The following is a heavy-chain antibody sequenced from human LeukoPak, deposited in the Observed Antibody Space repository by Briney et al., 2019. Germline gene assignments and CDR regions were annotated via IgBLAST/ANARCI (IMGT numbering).Heavy chain of an antibody. V-gene: IGHV3-7*01. CDR1: GYTFSKYW. CDR2: IKQDGSEK. J-gene: IGHJ4*02. CDR3: ARDGAAAGSFDY. Sequence: GESLRISCRASGYTFSKYWIGWVRQMPGKGLEWVANIKQDGSEKYYVDSVKGRFTISRDNAKNSLYLPMNSLRAEDTAVYYCARDGAAAGSFDYWGQGTLVTVSS. D-gene: IGHD6-13*01.